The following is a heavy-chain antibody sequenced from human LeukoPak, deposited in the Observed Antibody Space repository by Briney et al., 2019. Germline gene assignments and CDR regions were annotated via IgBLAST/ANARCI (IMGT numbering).Heavy chain of an antibody. CDR2: IYYSGST. CDR3: ATLSSAFSGFEY. Sequence: SETLSLTCTVSGGSISSYFWSWLRQPPGKGLEWIGYIYYSGSTNYNPSLKSRVTISVDTSKNQFSLKLSSVTAADTAVYYCATLSSAFSGFEYWGQGTLVTVSS. CDR1: GGSISSYF. D-gene: IGHD6-25*01. V-gene: IGHV4-59*12. J-gene: IGHJ4*02.